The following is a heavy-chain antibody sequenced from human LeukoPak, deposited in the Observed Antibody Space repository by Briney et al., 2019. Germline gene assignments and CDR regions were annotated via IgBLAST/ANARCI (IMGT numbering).Heavy chain of an antibody. CDR2: INPNSGGT. CDR1: GYTFTGYY. D-gene: IGHD6-13*01. J-gene: IGHJ4*02. V-gene: IGHV1-2*02. CDR3: ARWAAAGGLYDY. Sequence: GASVRVSCKASGYTFTGYYMHWVRQAPGQGLEWMGWINPNSGGTNYAQKFQGRVTMTRDTSISTAYMELSRLRSDDTAVYYCARWAAAGGLYDYWGQGTLVTVSS.